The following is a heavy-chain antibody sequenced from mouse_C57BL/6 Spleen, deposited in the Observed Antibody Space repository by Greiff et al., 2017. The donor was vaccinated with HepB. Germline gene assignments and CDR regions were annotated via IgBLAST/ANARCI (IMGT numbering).Heavy chain of an antibody. CDR1: GYTFTDYE. J-gene: IGHJ2*01. CDR3: TRYDDYGSSGDY. V-gene: IGHV1-15*01. Sequence: QVQLQQSGAELVRPGASVTLSCKASGYTFTDYEMHWVKQTPVHGLEWIGAIDPETGGTAYNQKFKGKAILTADKASSTAYMELRSLTSEDSAVYYCTRYDDYGSSGDYWGQGTTLTVSS. CDR2: IDPETGGT. D-gene: IGHD1-1*01.